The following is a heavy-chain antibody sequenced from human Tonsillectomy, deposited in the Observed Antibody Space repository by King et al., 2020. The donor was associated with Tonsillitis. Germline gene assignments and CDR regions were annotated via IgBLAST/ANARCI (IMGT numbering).Heavy chain of an antibody. CDR1: GFTFSSYA. D-gene: IGHD4-17*01. J-gene: IGHJ4*02. Sequence: VQLVESGGGVVQPGRSLRLSCAASGFTFSSYAIHWVHQAPGKGLEWVALISYDATNKYYADSVKGRFTISRDNSKNTLYLQMNSLRTEDTAVYYCAASLNADYGDYASHYWGQGTLVTVSS. CDR3: AASLNADYGDYASHY. CDR2: ISYDATNK. V-gene: IGHV3-30*01.